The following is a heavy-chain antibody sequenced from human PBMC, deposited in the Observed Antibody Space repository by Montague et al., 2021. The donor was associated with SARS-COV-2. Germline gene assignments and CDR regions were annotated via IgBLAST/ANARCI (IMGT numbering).Heavy chain of an antibody. D-gene: IGHD3-9*01. V-gene: IGHV4-59*01. CDR3: ARSRENYNILTGYPYYFDY. Sequence: SETRSLTCTVSGGSISRYYWNRIRQPPGKGLEWIAYIYYSGSTNYNPSLKSRVTISVDTSKNQFSLKLSSVTAADTAVYYCARSRENYNILTGYPYYFDYWGQGTLVTVSS. CDR2: IYYSGST. J-gene: IGHJ4*02. CDR1: GGSISRYY.